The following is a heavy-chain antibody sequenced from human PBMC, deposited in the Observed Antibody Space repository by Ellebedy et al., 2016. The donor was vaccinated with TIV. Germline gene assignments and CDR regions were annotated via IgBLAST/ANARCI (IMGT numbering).Heavy chain of an antibody. D-gene: IGHD6-19*01. CDR1: SASISSGGSY. V-gene: IGHV4-31*03. CDR2: VYHSEST. CDR3: ARARAVAGTFTLDY. Sequence: SETLSLXXTVSSASISSGGSYWSWIRQYPGKGLEWIGYVYHSESTYYNPSLKSRVSISLDTSKNQFSLKLSSVTAADTAVYYCARARAVAGTFTLDYWGQGTLITVSS. J-gene: IGHJ4*02.